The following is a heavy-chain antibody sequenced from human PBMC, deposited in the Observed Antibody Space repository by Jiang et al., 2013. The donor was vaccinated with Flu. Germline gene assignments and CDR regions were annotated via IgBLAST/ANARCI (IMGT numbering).Heavy chain of an antibody. CDR3: AKDQMGVGANFDY. V-gene: IGHV3-23*01. Sequence: QLLESGGGVVQPGRSLRLSCAASGFTFSSYAMSWVRQAPGKGLEWVSAISGSGGSTYYADSVKGRFTISRDNSKNTLYLQMNSLRAEDTAVYYCAKDQMGVGANFDYWGQGTLVTVSS. CDR2: ISGSGGST. J-gene: IGHJ4*02. D-gene: IGHD1-26*01. CDR1: GFTFSSYA.